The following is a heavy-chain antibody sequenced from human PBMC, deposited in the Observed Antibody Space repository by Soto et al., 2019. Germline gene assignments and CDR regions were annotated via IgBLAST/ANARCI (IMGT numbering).Heavy chain of an antibody. V-gene: IGHV4-59*01. D-gene: IGHD6-19*01. CDR1: GGSISSYY. CDR2: IYYSGST. Sequence: SETLSLTCTVSGGSISSYYWSWIRQPPGKGLEWIGYIYYSGSTNYNPSLKSRVTISVDTSKNQFSLKLSSVTAADTAVYYCARDGYSSGNYYYYMDVWGKGTTVTVSS. J-gene: IGHJ6*03. CDR3: ARDGYSSGNYYYYMDV.